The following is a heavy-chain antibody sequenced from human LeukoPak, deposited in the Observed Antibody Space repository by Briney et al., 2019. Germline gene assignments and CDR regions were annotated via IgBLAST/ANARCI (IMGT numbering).Heavy chain of an antibody. J-gene: IGHJ6*03. V-gene: IGHV1-8*01. CDR3: ARGPITWVKYYYYMDV. Sequence: ASVKVSCKASGYTFTSYDINWVRQATGQGLEWMGWMNPNSGNTGYAQKFQGRVTMTRNTSISTAYMELSSLRSEDTAVYYCARGPITWVKYYYYMDVWGKGTTVTVSS. CDR2: MNPNSGNT. CDR1: GYTFTSYD. D-gene: IGHD1-26*01.